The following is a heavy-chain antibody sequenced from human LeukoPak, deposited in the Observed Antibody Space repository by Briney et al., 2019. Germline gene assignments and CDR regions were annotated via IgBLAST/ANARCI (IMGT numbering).Heavy chain of an antibody. V-gene: IGHV4-34*01. CDR3: VRGWSGYWVGNWFDP. CDR2: INHSGST. Sequence: SETLSLTCAVYGGSFSGYYWSWIRQPPGKGLEWIGEINHSGSTNYNPSLKSRVTISVDTSKNQFSLKLSSVTAADTAVYYCVRGWSGYWVGNWFDPWGQGTLVTVSS. CDR1: GGSFSGYY. D-gene: IGHD3-3*01. J-gene: IGHJ5*02.